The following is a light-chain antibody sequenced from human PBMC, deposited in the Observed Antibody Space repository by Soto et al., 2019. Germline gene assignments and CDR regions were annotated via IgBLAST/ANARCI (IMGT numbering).Light chain of an antibody. V-gene: IGLV2-14*02. CDR2: EVS. CDR1: SSDLGTYSL. CDR3: SSYTSGRDVYV. J-gene: IGLJ1*01. Sequence: QSVLTQPASVSGSPGQSITISCTGSSSDLGTYSLVSWYQQHPGEAPKLIIYEVSKRPSGSSKRFSGSKSGNTASLTISGLQAEDEADYYCSSYTSGRDVYVFGGGTKVTVL.